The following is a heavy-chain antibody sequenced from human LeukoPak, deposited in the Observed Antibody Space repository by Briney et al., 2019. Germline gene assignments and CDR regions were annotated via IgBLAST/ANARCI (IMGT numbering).Heavy chain of an antibody. J-gene: IGHJ4*02. D-gene: IGHD6-13*01. CDR2: IYHSGST. CDR3: ARSSPGYVGY. CDR1: RWSLRSNNW. Sequence: SETLSLTLAVPRWSLRSNNWWSLGRQPPGKGLEWIGEIYHSGSTNYNPSLKSRVTISVDKSKNQFSLKLSSVTAADTAVYYCARSSPGYVGYWGQGTLVTVSS. V-gene: IGHV4-4*02.